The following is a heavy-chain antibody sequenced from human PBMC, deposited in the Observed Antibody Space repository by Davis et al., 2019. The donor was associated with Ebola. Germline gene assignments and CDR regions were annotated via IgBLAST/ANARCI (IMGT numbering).Heavy chain of an antibody. CDR1: GFTFSSFW. J-gene: IGHJ4*02. Sequence: GESLKISCAASGFTFSSFWMTWVRRAPGKGLEWVANIKPDGSEQFYVDSVKGRFTFSRDNAKNSLSLQMNSLRSDDTAIYYCARGVRGSYDYWGQGTLVTVSS. V-gene: IGHV3-7*01. CDR3: ARGVRGSYDY. CDR2: IKPDGSEQ. D-gene: IGHD1-26*01.